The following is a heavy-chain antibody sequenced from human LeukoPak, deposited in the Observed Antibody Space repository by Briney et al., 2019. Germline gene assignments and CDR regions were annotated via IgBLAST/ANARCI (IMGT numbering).Heavy chain of an antibody. V-gene: IGHV4-61*02. D-gene: IGHD3-16*01. CDR2: IYTSGSI. CDR3: AGMIGYFDY. J-gene: IGHJ4*02. Sequence: SQTLSLTCTVSGASVSSGNYYWSWIRQPAGKRLEWIGRIYTSGSINYNPSLKSRVTISVDTSKNQFSLKLSSVTAADTAGYYCAGMIGYFDYWGQGTLVTVSS. CDR1: GASVSSGNYY.